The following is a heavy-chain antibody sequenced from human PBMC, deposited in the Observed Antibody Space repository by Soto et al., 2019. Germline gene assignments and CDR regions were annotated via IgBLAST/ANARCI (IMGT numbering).Heavy chain of an antibody. CDR2: ISSSSSYI. D-gene: IGHD3-16*02. Sequence: GGSLRLSCAASGFTFSTYSMNWVRQAPGKGLEWVSSISSSSSYIYYADSVKGRFTISRDNAKNSLYLQLNSLTPADTAVYFCARDNQGYLYNGMDVWGHGTTVTVSS. CDR3: ARDNQGYLYNGMDV. V-gene: IGHV3-21*01. J-gene: IGHJ6*02. CDR1: GFTFSTYS.